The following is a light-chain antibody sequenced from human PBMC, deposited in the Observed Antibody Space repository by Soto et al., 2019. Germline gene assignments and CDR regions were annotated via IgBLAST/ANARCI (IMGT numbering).Light chain of an antibody. V-gene: IGKV4-1*01. CDR1: PSVLYSSNNKNY. CDR2: WAS. CDR3: QQYYSTVYT. Sequence: DIVMTQSPDSLAVSLGERATINCKSSPSVLYSSNNKNYLAWYQQKPGQPPKLLIYWASTRESGVPDRFSGSGSGTDFTLTISSLQAEDVAVYYCQQYYSTVYTFGQGTKLEIK. J-gene: IGKJ2*01.